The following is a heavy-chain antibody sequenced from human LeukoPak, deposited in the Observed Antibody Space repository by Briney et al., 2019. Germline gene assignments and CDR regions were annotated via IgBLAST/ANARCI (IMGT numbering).Heavy chain of an antibody. CDR1: GGSFSGYY. J-gene: IGHJ5*02. CDR2: INHSGST. V-gene: IGHV4-34*01. D-gene: IGHD3-3*01. CDR3: ARSHYDFWSGYEANWFDP. Sequence: PSETLSLTCAVYGGSFSGYYWSWIRQPPGKGLEWIGEINHSGSTNYNPSLKSRVTISVDTSKNQFSLKLSSVTAADTAVYYCARSHYDFWSGYEANWFDPWGQGTLVTVSS.